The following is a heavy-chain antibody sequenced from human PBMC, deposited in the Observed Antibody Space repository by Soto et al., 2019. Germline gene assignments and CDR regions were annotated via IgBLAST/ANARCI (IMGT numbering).Heavy chain of an antibody. CDR3: ARGKYYDYVWGSYRVPYYFDY. J-gene: IGHJ4*02. V-gene: IGHV4-59*01. D-gene: IGHD3-16*01. CDR2: IYYSGST. CDR1: GGSISSYY. Sequence: PSETLSLTCTVSGGSISSYYWSWIRQPPGKGLEWIGYIYYSGSTNYNPALKSRVTISVDTSKNQFSLKLSSVTAADTAVYYCARGKYYDYVWGSYRVPYYFDYWGQGTLVTVSS.